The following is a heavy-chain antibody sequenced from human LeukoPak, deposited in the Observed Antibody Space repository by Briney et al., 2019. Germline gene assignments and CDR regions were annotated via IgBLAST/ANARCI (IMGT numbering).Heavy chain of an antibody. CDR2: ISGSGSTM. CDR3: AKACSGGSCYFDY. Sequence: GGSLRLSCAASGFTFSDYYMSWIRQAPGKGLEWVSYISGSGSTMYYADSLKGRFTISRDNAKNSLYLQMNSLRAEDTAVYYCAKACSGGSCYFDYWGQGTLVTVSS. D-gene: IGHD2-15*01. V-gene: IGHV3-11*01. CDR1: GFTFSDYY. J-gene: IGHJ4*02.